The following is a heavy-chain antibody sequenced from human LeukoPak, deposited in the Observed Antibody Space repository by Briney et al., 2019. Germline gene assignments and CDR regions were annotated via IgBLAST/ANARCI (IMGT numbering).Heavy chain of an antibody. Sequence: SETLSLTCTVSGGSISSSSYYWGWIRQPPGKGLEWIGSIYYSGSTYYNPSLKSRVTISVDASKNQFSLKLSSVTAADTAVYYCARPTPPAIAAAGILHWGQGTLVTVSS. CDR2: IYYSGST. J-gene: IGHJ1*01. D-gene: IGHD6-13*01. CDR3: ARPTPPAIAAAGILH. CDR1: GGSISSSSYY. V-gene: IGHV4-39*01.